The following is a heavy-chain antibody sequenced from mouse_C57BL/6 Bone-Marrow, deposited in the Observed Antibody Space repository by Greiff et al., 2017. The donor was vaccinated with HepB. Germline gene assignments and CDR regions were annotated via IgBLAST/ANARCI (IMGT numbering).Heavy chain of an antibody. D-gene: IGHD2-3*01. V-gene: IGHV1-81*01. J-gene: IGHJ1*03. Sequence: VKLMESGAELARPGASVKLSCKASGYTFTSYGISWVKQRTGQGLEWIGEIYPRSGNTYYNEKFKGKATLTADKSSSTAYMELRSLTSEDSAVYFCEYDGYYPGYFDVWGTGTTVTVSS. CDR3: EYDGYYPGYFDV. CDR2: IYPRSGNT. CDR1: GYTFTSYG.